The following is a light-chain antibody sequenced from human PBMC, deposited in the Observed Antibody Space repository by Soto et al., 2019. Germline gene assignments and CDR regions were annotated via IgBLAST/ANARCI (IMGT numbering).Light chain of an antibody. CDR1: QSISSW. J-gene: IGKJ1*01. CDR3: QQYDSYSQT. Sequence: DIQMTQSPSTLSASVGARVTITCRASQSISSWLAWYQQKPGKAPKLLIYDGTSLESGVPSRFSGSGFGTAFTLTISSLQPDDFATYYCQQYDSYSQTFGQGTKVEIK. CDR2: DGT. V-gene: IGKV1-5*01.